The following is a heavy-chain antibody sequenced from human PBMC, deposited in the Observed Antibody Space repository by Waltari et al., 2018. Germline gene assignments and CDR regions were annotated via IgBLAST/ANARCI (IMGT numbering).Heavy chain of an antibody. V-gene: IGHV4-39*07. J-gene: IGHJ4*02. CDR1: GGSISSSSYY. CDR2: IYYSGST. D-gene: IGHD2-15*01. Sequence: QLQLQESGPGLVKPSETLSLTCTVSGGSISSSSYYWGWIRQPPGKGLGWIGSIYYSGSTYYNPSLKSRVTISVDTSKNQFSLKLSSVTAADTAVYYCARTKEDCSGGSCYFHDYWGQGTLVTVSS. CDR3: ARTKEDCSGGSCYFHDY.